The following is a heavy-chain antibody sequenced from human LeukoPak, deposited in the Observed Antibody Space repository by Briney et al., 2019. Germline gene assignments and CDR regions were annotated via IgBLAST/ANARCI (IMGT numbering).Heavy chain of an antibody. CDR2: AYYRSQWYN. CDR3: TREEAGTYGFQY. J-gene: IGHJ4*02. Sequence: SQTLSLTCAIFGDSVSSNSGAWNWIRQSPSRGLEWLGRAYYRSQWYNDYAFSVKGRIAINADTSKNHFSLQLNSVTPEDTAVYYCTREEAGTYGFQYWGQGTLVTVSS. CDR1: GDSVSSNSGA. V-gene: IGHV6-1*01. D-gene: IGHD3-10*01.